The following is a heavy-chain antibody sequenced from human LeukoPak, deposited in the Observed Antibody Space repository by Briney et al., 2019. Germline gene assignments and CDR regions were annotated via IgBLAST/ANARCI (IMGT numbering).Heavy chain of an antibody. V-gene: IGHV3-9*01. J-gene: IGHJ4*02. CDR2: IIWNTGSV. D-gene: IGHD6-6*01. CDR1: GFTFDDYA. Sequence: PGGSLRLSCAASGFTFDDYAMHWVRQAPGKGLEWVSGIIWNTGSVGYADSVKGRFTISRDNAKNSLYLQMNSLRAEDTAVYYCARRDSTNVGSSSDYWGQGTLVTVSS. CDR3: ARRDSTNVGSSSDY.